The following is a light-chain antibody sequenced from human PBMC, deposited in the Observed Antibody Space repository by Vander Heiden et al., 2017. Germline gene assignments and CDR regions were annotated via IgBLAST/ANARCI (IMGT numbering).Light chain of an antibody. Sequence: QSVPTQPPSAAGTPGQRVTISCSRISSNIGSNTVSWYQLLPGATPNLLVCSNNPRPSVVPARFSGTNSGTSASLAISGLQAEDEADYYCAAWDDSRNGWVFGGGTKRTVL. CDR3: AAWDDSRNGWV. J-gene: IGLJ3*02. V-gene: IGLV1-44*01. CDR1: SSNIGSNT. CDR2: SNN.